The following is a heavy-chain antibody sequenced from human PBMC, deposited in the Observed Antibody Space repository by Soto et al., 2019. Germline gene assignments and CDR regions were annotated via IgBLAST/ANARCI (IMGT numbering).Heavy chain of an antibody. CDR2: ISGGGDAT. Sequence: EIQLLESGGGLVQPGGSLRLSCATSGFTFSSYAMNWVRQAPEKGLEWVSGISGGGDATYYADSVKGRFTISRDNSKKTPYLQMNSLRADDTAVYYCAKGAGSDSGRYWGQGTLVTVSS. V-gene: IGHV3-23*01. J-gene: IGHJ4*02. CDR1: GFTFSSYA. D-gene: IGHD3-10*01. CDR3: AKGAGSDSGRY.